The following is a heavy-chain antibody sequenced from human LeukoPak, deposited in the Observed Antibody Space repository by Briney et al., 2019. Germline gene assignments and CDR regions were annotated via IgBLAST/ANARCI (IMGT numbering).Heavy chain of an antibody. J-gene: IGHJ4*02. Sequence: PSETLSLTCTVSGGSISSYYWSWIRQCSGKGLEWIGYIYYSGSTNYNPSLKSRVTISVDTSKNQFSLKLSSVTAADTAVYYCARANYYDSSGYYQFDYWGQGTLVTVSS. CDR3: ARANYYDSSGYYQFDY. CDR2: IYYSGST. CDR1: GGSISSYY. D-gene: IGHD3-22*01. V-gene: IGHV4-59*01.